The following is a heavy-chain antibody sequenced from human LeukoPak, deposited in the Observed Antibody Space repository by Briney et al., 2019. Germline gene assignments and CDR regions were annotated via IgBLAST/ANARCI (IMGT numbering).Heavy chain of an antibody. CDR1: KFAFSSYA. CDR3: VSFYETY. D-gene: IGHD2-2*01. Sequence: GGSLRLSCAASKFAFSSYAMSWVRQAPGKGLEWVSHINGDGSWTTYADSVKGRFTISKDNAKNTVYLQMNNLRAEDTAVYYCVSFYETYWGRGTLVTVSS. CDR2: INGDGSWT. J-gene: IGHJ4*02. V-gene: IGHV3-74*01.